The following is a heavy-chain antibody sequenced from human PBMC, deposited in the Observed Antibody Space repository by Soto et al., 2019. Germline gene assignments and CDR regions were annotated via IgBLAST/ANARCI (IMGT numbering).Heavy chain of an antibody. CDR3: ARMGGYYHSLDT. Sequence: PSETLSLTCTVSGGSINNYYWTWIRQPPGMGLEWIGYVYYTGTTSYNPSLKSRVTISIDGSKNQISLKLSSVTAGDTAFYYCARMGGYYHSLDTWGQGTLVNVSS. V-gene: IGHV4-59*08. D-gene: IGHD3-22*01. CDR1: GGSINNYY. J-gene: IGHJ5*02. CDR2: VYYTGTT.